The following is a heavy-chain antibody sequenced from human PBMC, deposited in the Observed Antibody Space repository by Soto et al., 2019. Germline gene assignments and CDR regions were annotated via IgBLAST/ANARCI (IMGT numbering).Heavy chain of an antibody. CDR2: INPDGSDK. V-gene: IGHV3-7*01. CDR1: GFPFSTSW. Sequence: VQVLESGGGLVQPGESLRLSCAASGFPFSTSWMSWVRQAPGKGLELVANINPDGSDKRYVDPVKGRFTISRDNAENSLYLQMSSLRAEDTAVYYYASPHSGAWSFWGQGTMVTVSS. J-gene: IGHJ3*01. CDR3: ASPHSGAWSF. D-gene: IGHD6-19*01.